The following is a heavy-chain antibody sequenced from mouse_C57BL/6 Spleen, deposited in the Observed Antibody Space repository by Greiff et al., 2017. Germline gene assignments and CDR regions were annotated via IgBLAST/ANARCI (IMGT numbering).Heavy chain of an antibody. D-gene: IGHD3-2*02. CDR1: GYTFTSYW. V-gene: IGHV1-50*01. J-gene: IGHJ3*01. CDR2: IDPAGSYT. Sequence: QVQLQQPGAELVKPGASVKLSCKASGYTFTSYWMQWVKQRPGQGLEWIGEIDPAGSYTNYNQKFKGKATLTVDTSSSTAYMQLSSLTSEDSAVYYFAIRRAAQAAWFAYWGQGTLVTVSA. CDR3: AIRRAAQAAWFAY.